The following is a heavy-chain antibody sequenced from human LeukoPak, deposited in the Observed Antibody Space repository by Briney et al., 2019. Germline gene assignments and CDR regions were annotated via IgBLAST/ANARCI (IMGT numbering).Heavy chain of an antibody. CDR1: GGSISSYY. D-gene: IGHD6-6*01. J-gene: IGHJ4*02. CDR2: IYYSGST. Sequence: SETLSLTCTVSGGSISSYYWSWLRQPPGKGLEWIGYIYYSGSTNYNPSLKSRVTISLDTSKNQFSLKLSSVTAADTAVYYCARTLSEYSSSSLGYWGQGTLVTVSS. CDR3: ARTLSEYSSSSLGY. V-gene: IGHV4-59*01.